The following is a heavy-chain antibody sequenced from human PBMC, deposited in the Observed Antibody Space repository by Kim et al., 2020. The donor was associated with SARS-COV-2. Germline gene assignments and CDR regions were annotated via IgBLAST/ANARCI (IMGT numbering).Heavy chain of an antibody. Sequence: GGSLRLSCAASGFTFSSYGMHWVRQAPGKGLEWVAVISYDGSNKYYADSAKGRFTISRDNSKNTLYLQMNSLRAEDTAVYYCAKGKAEYYDFWSGYYRTCFDYWGQGTLVTVSS. J-gene: IGHJ4*02. CDR3: AKGKAEYYDFWSGYYRTCFDY. D-gene: IGHD3-3*01. V-gene: IGHV3-30*18. CDR1: GFTFSSYG. CDR2: ISYDGSNK.